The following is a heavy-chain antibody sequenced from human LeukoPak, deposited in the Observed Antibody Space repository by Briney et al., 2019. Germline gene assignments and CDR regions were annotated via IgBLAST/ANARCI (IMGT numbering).Heavy chain of an antibody. CDR3: ATGGKSAWYFDY. J-gene: IGHJ4*02. CDR2: IYHSGST. D-gene: IGHD3-3*01. V-gene: IGHV4-4*02. Sequence: SWTLSLTCAVSVDSITSTNWWTWVRQPPGKGLEGIGEIYHSGSTNYTPSLKSRVTISLDRSRNQFSLRLNSATAADTAVYYCATGGKSAWYFDYWGQGTLVTVSS. CDR1: VDSITSTNW.